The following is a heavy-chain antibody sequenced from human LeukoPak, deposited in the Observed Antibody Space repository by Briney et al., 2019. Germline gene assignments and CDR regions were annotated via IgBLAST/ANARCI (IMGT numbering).Heavy chain of an antibody. V-gene: IGHV4-59*08. CDR3: ARSNFYDFWSGYYFDY. Sequence: SETLSLTCTVSGGSISGYYWSWIRQPPGKGLEWIGYIYYSGSTNYNPSLKSRVTISVDTSKNQFSLKLSSVTAADTAVYYCARSNFYDFWSGYYFDYWGQGTLVTVSS. CDR1: GGSISGYY. J-gene: IGHJ4*02. D-gene: IGHD3-3*01. CDR2: IYYSGST.